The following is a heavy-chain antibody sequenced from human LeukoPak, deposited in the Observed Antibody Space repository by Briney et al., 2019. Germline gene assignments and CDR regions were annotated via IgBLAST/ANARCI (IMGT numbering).Heavy chain of an antibody. Sequence: SETLSLTCTVSGGSFSNYYWNWIRQPPGKGLEWIGDIFYSGNTNYNPSLKSRVTKSIDTSKNQFSLKLSSVTAADTAVYYCARYSSGWSYLEYWGQGILVTVSS. CDR2: IFYSGNT. J-gene: IGHJ4*02. CDR3: ARYSSGWSYLEY. V-gene: IGHV4-59*08. D-gene: IGHD6-19*01. CDR1: GGSFSNYY.